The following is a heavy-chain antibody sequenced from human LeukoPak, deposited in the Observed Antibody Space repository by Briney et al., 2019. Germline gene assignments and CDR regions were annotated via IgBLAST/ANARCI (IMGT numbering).Heavy chain of an antibody. J-gene: IGHJ4*02. Sequence: SETLSLTCDVSGGSIDSTNWWNWVRQPPGKGLEWIGEIHHVGRINYNPSLKSRVTLSVDKSKNQFSLRLNSVTAADTAMYYCARSHDHLWGNYPDYWGQGTLVTVSS. CDR3: ARSHDHLWGNYPDY. CDR2: IHHVGRI. D-gene: IGHD3-16*02. V-gene: IGHV4/OR15-8*01. CDR1: GGSIDSTNW.